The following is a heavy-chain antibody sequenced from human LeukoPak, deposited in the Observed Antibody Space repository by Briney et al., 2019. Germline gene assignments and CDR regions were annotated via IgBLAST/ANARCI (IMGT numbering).Heavy chain of an antibody. D-gene: IGHD2-2*01. J-gene: IGHJ4*02. CDR3: AKGGDCSSTSCSDFDY. CDR1: GFTFNYYS. Sequence: GGSLRLSCAASGFTFNYYSMNWVRQAPGKGLEWVSSISSTSSFIYYADSVKGRFTISRDNAKSSLFLQMNSLRAEDTAVYYCAKGGDCSSTSCSDFDYWGQGTLVTVSS. CDR2: ISSTSSFI. V-gene: IGHV3-21*01.